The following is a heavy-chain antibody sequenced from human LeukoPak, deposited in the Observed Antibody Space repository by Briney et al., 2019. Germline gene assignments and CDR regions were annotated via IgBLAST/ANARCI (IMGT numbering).Heavy chain of an antibody. CDR1: GFTFSSYG. J-gene: IGHJ3*02. D-gene: IGHD4-17*01. CDR3: AKHDYGDYLYGAFDI. V-gene: IGHV3-30*02. CDR2: LRYDGSNK. Sequence: GGSLRLSCAASGFTFSSYGMNWVRQAPGKGLEWVAFLRYDGSNKYYADSVKGRFTISRDNSKNTLFLQMNSLRAEDTAVYYCAKHDYGDYLYGAFDIWGQGTMVTVSS.